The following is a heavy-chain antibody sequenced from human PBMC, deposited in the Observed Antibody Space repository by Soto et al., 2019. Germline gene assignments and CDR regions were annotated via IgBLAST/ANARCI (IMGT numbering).Heavy chain of an antibody. Sequence: EVQLLESGGGLVQPGGSLRLSCAASGFTFGNYAFSWFRQAPGKGLQWLSVISGGGDATYYPDSVKGRFTTSRDNSKNTVYLQMNSLRDEDTAVYYCAKKSLGSITLPALYYFDYWGQGTLVTVSS. D-gene: IGHD7-27*01. CDR3: AKKSLGSITLPALYYFDY. CDR1: GFTFGNYA. J-gene: IGHJ4*02. V-gene: IGHV3-23*01. CDR2: ISGGGDAT.